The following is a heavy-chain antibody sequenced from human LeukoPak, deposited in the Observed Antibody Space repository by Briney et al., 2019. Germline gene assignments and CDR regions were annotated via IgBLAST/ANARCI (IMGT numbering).Heavy chain of an antibody. D-gene: IGHD3-16*01. CDR1: GFTFDDYG. CDR2: ISSSSSYI. Sequence: GGSLRLSCAASGFTFDDYGMSWVRQAPGKGLEWVSSISSSSSYIYYADSVKGRFTISRDNAKNSLYLQMNSLRAEDTAVYYCARARLMRAHAYYFDYWGQGTLVTVSS. J-gene: IGHJ4*02. V-gene: IGHV3-21*01. CDR3: ARARLMRAHAYYFDY.